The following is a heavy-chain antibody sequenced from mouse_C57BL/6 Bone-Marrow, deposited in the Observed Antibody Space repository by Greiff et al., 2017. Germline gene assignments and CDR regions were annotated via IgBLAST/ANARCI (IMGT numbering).Heavy chain of an antibody. CDR3: ARYLLWYFDV. CDR2: INPSSGYT. J-gene: IGHJ1*03. Sequence: QVHVKQSGAELAKPGASVKLSCKASGYTFTSYWMHWVKQRPGQGLEWIGYINPSSGYTKYNQKFKDKATLTADKSSSTAYMQLSSLTYEDSAVYYGARYLLWYFDVWGTGTTVTVSS. CDR1: GYTFTSYW. V-gene: IGHV1-7*01.